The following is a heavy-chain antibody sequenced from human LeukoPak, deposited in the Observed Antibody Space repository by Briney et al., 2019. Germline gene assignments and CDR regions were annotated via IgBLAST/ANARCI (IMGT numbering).Heavy chain of an antibody. J-gene: IGHJ5*02. CDR1: GGSINSNNNY. V-gene: IGHV4-39*07. D-gene: IGHD3-22*01. CDR3: ARDAQGGPYDSSGYPDWFDP. Sequence: KPSETLSLTCTVSGGSINSNNNYWGWIRQSPGRGLEWIASIYYSGSPYFNPSLKSRVAISVDTSRNQFFLKLSSVTAADTAVYYCARDAQGGPYDSSGYPDWFDPWGQGTLVTVSS. CDR2: IYYSGSP.